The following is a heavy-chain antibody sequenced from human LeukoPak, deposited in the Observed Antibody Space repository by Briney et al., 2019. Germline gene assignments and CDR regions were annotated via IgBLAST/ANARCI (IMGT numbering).Heavy chain of an antibody. J-gene: IGHJ3*02. V-gene: IGHV3-74*01. D-gene: IGHD3-3*01. CDR2: INFDGTEA. Sequence: GGSLRLSCAVSGFTFSNYWMHWVRQAPGKGLVWISRINFDGTEADYADSVKGRFTISRDNAKNSLYLQMNSLRAEDTAVYYCARAGFGIFGVVKRNAFDIWGQGTMVTVSS. CDR3: ARAGFGIFGVVKRNAFDI. CDR1: GFTFSNYW.